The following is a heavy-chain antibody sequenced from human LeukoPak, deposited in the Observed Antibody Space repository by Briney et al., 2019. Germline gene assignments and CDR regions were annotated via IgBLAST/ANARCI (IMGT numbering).Heavy chain of an antibody. V-gene: IGHV4-61*02. CDR2: IYTSGST. J-gene: IGHJ3*02. Sequence: SETLSLTCTVSGGSISSGNYYWSWIRQPAGKGLEWIGRIYTSGSTNYNPSLKSRVTISVDTSKNQFSLKLSSVTAADTAVYYCARDSASYYYGSRKDAFDIWGQGTMVTVSS. CDR3: ARDSASYYYGSRKDAFDI. CDR1: GGSISSGNYY. D-gene: IGHD3-10*01.